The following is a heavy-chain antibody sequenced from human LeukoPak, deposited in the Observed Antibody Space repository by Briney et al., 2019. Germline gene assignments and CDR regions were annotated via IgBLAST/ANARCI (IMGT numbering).Heavy chain of an antibody. D-gene: IGHD3-9*01. CDR2: ISSSSYI. CDR1: GFTFSSYS. CDR3: ARDSLRYFDWLFHAPDY. J-gene: IGHJ4*02. V-gene: IGHV3-21*01. Sequence: GGSLRLSCAASGFTFSSYSMNWVRQAPGKGLEWVSSISSSSYIYYADSVKGRFTISRDNAKNSLYLQMKSLRAEDTAVYYCARDSLRYFDWLFHAPDYWGQGTLVTVSS.